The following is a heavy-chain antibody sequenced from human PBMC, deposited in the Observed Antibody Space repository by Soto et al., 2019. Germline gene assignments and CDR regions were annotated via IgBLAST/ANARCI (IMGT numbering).Heavy chain of an antibody. Sequence: EVQLVESGGGLVQPGGSVRLSCAASGFTFSRYAMNWVRQAPGKGLEWVSFITSSSSTIYYADSVRGRFTISRDNAKNALYLQMKSLRAEDTAIYYCARDIVVVPAAHSDYWGQGTLVTVSS. D-gene: IGHD2-2*01. CDR2: ITSSSSTI. V-gene: IGHV3-48*01. CDR1: GFTFSRYA. CDR3: ARDIVVVPAAHSDY. J-gene: IGHJ4*02.